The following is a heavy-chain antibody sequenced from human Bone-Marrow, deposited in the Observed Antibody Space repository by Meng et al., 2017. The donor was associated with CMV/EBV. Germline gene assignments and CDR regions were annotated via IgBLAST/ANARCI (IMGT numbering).Heavy chain of an antibody. Sequence: SATLSLTCTVSGYSISSGYYWSWIRQPPGKGLEWIGYIYYSGSTNYNPSLKSRVTISVDTSKNQCSLKLSSVTAPDTAVYYCARLRLVRGFTGIDYWGQGTLVTVSS. V-gene: IGHV4-61*01. D-gene: IGHD3-10*01. CDR1: GYSISSGYY. CDR2: IYYSGST. CDR3: ARLRLVRGFTGIDY. J-gene: IGHJ4*02.